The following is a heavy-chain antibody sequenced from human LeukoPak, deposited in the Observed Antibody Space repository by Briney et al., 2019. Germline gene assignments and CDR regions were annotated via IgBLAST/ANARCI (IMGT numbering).Heavy chain of an antibody. CDR3: ARGDYGSGSYYRFDP. Sequence: PSETLSLTCTVSGGSISSYYWSWIRQPPGKGLEWIGYIYYSGSTNYNPSLKSRVTISVDTSKNQFSLKLSSVTAADTAVYYCARGDYGSGSYYRFDPWGQGTLVTVSS. J-gene: IGHJ5*02. CDR2: IYYSGST. CDR1: GGSISSYY. D-gene: IGHD3-10*01. V-gene: IGHV4-59*01.